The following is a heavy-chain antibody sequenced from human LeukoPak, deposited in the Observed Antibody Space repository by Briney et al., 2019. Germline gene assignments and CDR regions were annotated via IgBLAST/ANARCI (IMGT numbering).Heavy chain of an antibody. CDR1: GFTFSSYA. J-gene: IGHJ4*02. D-gene: IGHD3-22*01. Sequence: PGGSLRLSCAASGFTFSSYAMSWVRQAPGKGLEWVSAISGSGGSTYYADSVKGRFTISRDNSKNTLYLQMNSLRAEDTAVYYCASYGPYYYDSSGYYYSYYFDYCGQGTLVTVSS. CDR3: ASYGPYYYDSSGYYYSYYFDY. CDR2: ISGSGGST. V-gene: IGHV3-23*01.